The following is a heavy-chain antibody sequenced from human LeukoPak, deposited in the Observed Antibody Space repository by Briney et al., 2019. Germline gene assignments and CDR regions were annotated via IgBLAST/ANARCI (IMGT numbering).Heavy chain of an antibody. V-gene: IGHV3-20*04. CDR1: GFTFDDHG. D-gene: IGHD5-12*01. Sequence: PGGSLRLSCAASGFTFDDHGMSWVRQAPGKGLEWVSNINWNGGHTTYADSVRGRFTISRDNAKNSLYLQMNSLRAEDTALYYCARERATLDYYYYMDVWGKGTTVTVSS. CDR2: INWNGGHT. J-gene: IGHJ6*03. CDR3: ARERATLDYYYYMDV.